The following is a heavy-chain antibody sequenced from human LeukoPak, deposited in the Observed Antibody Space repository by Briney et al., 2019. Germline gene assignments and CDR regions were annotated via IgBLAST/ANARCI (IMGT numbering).Heavy chain of an antibody. CDR1: GFTFSSYW. CDR2: INSDGSST. V-gene: IGHV3-74*01. Sequence: PGGSLRLSCAASGFTFSSYWMHWVRQAPGKVLVWVSRINSDGSSTSYADSVKGRFTISRDNAENTLYLQMNSLRAEDTAVYYCARAGGLALLNYYYYMDVWGKGTTVTVSS. J-gene: IGHJ6*03. D-gene: IGHD4-23*01. CDR3: ARAGGLALLNYYYYMDV.